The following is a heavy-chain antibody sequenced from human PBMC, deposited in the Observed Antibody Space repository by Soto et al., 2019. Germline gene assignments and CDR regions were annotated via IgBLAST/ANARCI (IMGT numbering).Heavy chain of an antibody. CDR3: ARASAAGTADYYYYYMDV. Sequence: QVQLVQSGAEVKKPGSSVKVSCKASGGTFSSYTISWVRQAPGQGLEWMGRIIPILGIANYAQKFQGRVTITADKSTSTAYMELSSLRSEDTAVYYCARASAAGTADYYYYYMDVWGKGTTVTVSS. V-gene: IGHV1-69*02. J-gene: IGHJ6*03. CDR2: IIPILGIA. CDR1: GGTFSSYT. D-gene: IGHD6-13*01.